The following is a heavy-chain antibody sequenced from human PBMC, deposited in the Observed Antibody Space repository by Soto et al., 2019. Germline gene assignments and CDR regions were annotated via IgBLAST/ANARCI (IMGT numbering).Heavy chain of an antibody. CDR3: ARGTYFDY. Sequence: AASVKVSCKAAGYTLTTYGVSWVRQAPGQGLEWVGWISAYNDHTNYAQKFQGRVTMTTDTSTSTAYMELRSLRSDDTAVYYCARGTYFDYWGQGTLVIVSS. CDR1: GYTLTTYG. CDR2: ISAYNDHT. D-gene: IGHD1-1*01. J-gene: IGHJ4*02. V-gene: IGHV1-18*01.